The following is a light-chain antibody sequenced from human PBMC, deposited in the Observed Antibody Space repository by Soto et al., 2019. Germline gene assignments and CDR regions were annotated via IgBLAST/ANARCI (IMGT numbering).Light chain of an antibody. V-gene: IGKV3-15*01. Sequence: EIVLAQSPATLSVPLGDSATLSCRAGQSVSLSLAWYQMRPRQPPRLIIYGASTRATDIPARFRGTGSGTDFTLTISSLQSEDFAVYFCQQYHIWHSWTFGQGTKVDIK. CDR1: QSVSLS. CDR2: GAS. CDR3: QQYHIWHSWT. J-gene: IGKJ1*01.